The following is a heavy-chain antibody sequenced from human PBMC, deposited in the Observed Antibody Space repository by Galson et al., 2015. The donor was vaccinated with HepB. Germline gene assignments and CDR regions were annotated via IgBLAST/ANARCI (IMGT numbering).Heavy chain of an antibody. CDR2: IDPFDSDA. D-gene: IGHD6-19*01. CDR1: GYTFIDYW. Sequence: QSGAEVKKPGESLRISCDASGYTFIDYWIGWVRQMPGKGLDWMGIIDPFDSDATYSPSFECQVTISVDTSTTTAYRQWSSLRASDTAIYYCARRHSRFDSRGWVGFDYWGQGTLVTVSS. CDR3: ARRHSRFDSRGWVGFDY. V-gene: IGHV5-51*01. J-gene: IGHJ4*02.